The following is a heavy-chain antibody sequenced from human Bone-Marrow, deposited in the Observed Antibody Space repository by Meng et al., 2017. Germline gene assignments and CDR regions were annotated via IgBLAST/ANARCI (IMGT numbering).Heavy chain of an antibody. CDR1: GFTFDGYG. D-gene: IGHD3-3*01. CDR3: AKESAGHYDFWSGYPLFDY. J-gene: IGHJ4*02. V-gene: IGHV3-9*01. Sequence: SLKISCAASGFTFDGYGLNWVRQAPGKGLEWVSGISWNGGSIGYADSVKGRFTISRDNAKNSLYLQMNSLRAEDTAMYYCAKESAGHYDFWSGYPLFDYWGQGTLVTVSS. CDR2: ISWNGGSI.